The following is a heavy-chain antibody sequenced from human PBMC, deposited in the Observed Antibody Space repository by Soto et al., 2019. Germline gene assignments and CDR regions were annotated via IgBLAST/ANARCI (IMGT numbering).Heavy chain of an antibody. Sequence: QLQLQESGPGLVKPSETLFLTCTVSGGSISSSSYYWGWIRQPPGKGLEWIGSIYYSGSTYYNPSLKSRVTLSVDTSKIQFSLXXXXXXXXXXXXXXXXXXXXXXXXXNHNWFDPWGQGTLVTVSS. CDR2: IYYSGST. J-gene: IGHJ5*02. CDR1: GGSISSSSYY. CDR3: XXXXXXXXXXNHNWFDP. V-gene: IGHV4-39*01.